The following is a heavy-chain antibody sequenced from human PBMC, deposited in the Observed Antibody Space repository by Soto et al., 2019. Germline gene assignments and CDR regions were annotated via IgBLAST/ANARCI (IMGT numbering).Heavy chain of an antibody. Sequence: GASVKVSCKTSGYTFNSYGISWVRQAPGQGLEWMGWISVYRGNTNYAQKFQGRVTMTTDTSTSTAYMELTSLRFDDTAVYYCVRSEMDGAYYYYGMDVWGQGTTVTVSS. CDR1: GYTFNSYG. D-gene: IGHD1-26*01. V-gene: IGHV1-18*01. J-gene: IGHJ6*02. CDR2: ISVYRGNT. CDR3: VRSEMDGAYYYYGMDV.